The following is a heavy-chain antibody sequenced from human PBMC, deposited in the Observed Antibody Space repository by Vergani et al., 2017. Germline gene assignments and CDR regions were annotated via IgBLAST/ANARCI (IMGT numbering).Heavy chain of an antibody. CDR1: GFTFNQYG. CDR3: ARDLRLLYNRFDP. J-gene: IGHJ5*02. CDR2: TWYDGNNK. V-gene: IGHV3-33*01. D-gene: IGHD1-14*01. Sequence: QVQLVESGGGVVQPGRSLILSCAASGFTFNQYGMHWVRQAPGKGLEWVAVTWYDGNNKKYADSVKGRFTISRDNSKSTMYLQMNSLRDEDTGVYYCARDLRLLYNRFDPWGQGTLVTVSS.